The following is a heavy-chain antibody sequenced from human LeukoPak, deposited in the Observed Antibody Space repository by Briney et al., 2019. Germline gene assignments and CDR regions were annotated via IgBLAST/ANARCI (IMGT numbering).Heavy chain of an antibody. Sequence: GGSLRLSCAASGSTFSYYTMNWVRQAPGKGLEWVSSISSTTTYIYYADSVKGRFTISRDNAKNSLYLQMSSLRAEDTAVYYCARDDVAWNDVHWFDPWGQGTLVTVSS. CDR1: GSTFSYYT. CDR2: ISSTTTYI. D-gene: IGHD1-1*01. J-gene: IGHJ5*02. CDR3: ARDDVAWNDVHWFDP. V-gene: IGHV3-21*01.